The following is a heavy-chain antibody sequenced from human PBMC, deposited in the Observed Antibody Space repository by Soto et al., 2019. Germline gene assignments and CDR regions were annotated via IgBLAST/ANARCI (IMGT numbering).Heavy chain of an antibody. CDR3: ARDPRSRSAQRYYGMDV. J-gene: IGHJ6*02. V-gene: IGHV6-1*01. CDR1: GTSVSSNSAA. Sequence: SQTLSLTCAISGTSVSSNSAASNWIRQSPSIGLEWLGRTYYRSKLHKDYAVYVKSRITIXPDTSKNQFSLQMNSVTPEDTAVYYCARDPRSRSAQRYYGMDVWGQGTTVTVSS. CDR2: TYYRSKLHK.